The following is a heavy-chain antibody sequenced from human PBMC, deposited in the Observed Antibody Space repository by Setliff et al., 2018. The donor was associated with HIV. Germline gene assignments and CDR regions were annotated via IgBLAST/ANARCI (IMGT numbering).Heavy chain of an antibody. Sequence: SETLSLTCTVSGGSISSSSYYWGWIRQPPGKGLEWIGSIYYSGSTYYNPSLKSRVTISVDTSKKQFSLKLSAVTAADTAVYYCARREAYYDLWSGYYIYWGQGTLVTVSS. CDR1: GGSISSSSYY. CDR3: ARREAYYDLWSGYYIY. D-gene: IGHD3-3*01. V-gene: IGHV4-39*01. J-gene: IGHJ4*02. CDR2: IYYSGST.